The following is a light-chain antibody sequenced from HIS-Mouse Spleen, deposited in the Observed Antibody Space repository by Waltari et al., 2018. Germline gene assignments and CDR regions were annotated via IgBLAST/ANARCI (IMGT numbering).Light chain of an antibody. CDR1: QSISSW. Sequence: DIQMTQSPSTLSASVGDRVTITCRASQSISSWLAWYQQKPGKAPKLLIYKASSLESGVPSRFSGSGSGTEFSLTISSLQPDDFATYYCQQYNSYSLTFGGGTKVEIK. V-gene: IGKV1-5*03. CDR2: KAS. CDR3: QQYNSYSLT. J-gene: IGKJ4*01.